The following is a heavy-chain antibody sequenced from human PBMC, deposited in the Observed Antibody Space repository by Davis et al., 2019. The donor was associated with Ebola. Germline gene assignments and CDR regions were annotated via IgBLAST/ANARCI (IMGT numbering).Heavy chain of an antibody. D-gene: IGHD2-21*01. CDR1: GFTFSGSA. J-gene: IGHJ4*02. CDR2: IRSKANSYAT. CDR3: SLSYCGGDCSDY. V-gene: IGHV3-73*01. Sequence: GGSLRLSCAASGFTFSGSAMHWVRQASGKGLEWVGRIRSKANSYATAYAASVKGRFTISRDDSKNTAYLQMNSLKTEDTAVYYCSLSYCGGDCSDYWGQGTLVTVSS.